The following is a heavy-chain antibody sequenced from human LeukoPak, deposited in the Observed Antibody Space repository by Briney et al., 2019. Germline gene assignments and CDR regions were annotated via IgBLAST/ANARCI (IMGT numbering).Heavy chain of an antibody. CDR3: ARDYETSGSYFDFFDY. J-gene: IGHJ4*02. CDR2: ISYDGSKR. D-gene: IGHD3-22*01. V-gene: IGHV3-30-3*01. CDR1: GFTFSTYA. Sequence: PGGSLRLSCAASGFTFSTYAVHWVRQAPGKGLEWVAVISYDGSKRYYADSVKGRFTISRDNSKNAFLQMNSLRAEDTAVYYCARDYETSGSYFDFFDYWGQGTLVTVSS.